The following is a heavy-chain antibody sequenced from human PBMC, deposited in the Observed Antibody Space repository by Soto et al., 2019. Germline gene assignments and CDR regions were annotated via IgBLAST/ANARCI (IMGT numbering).Heavy chain of an antibody. CDR1: GFSFRDYF. J-gene: IGHJ4*02. CDR3: AINDHPYGVY. D-gene: IGHD1-1*01. Sequence: QVQLVESGGGLVKPGESLRVSCAASGFSFRDYFMSWIRQAPGKGLEWVAYIGPYGNTIGYADSVKGRFTISRDDAKKSLFLHMDSLRSEDTGVYYCAINDHPYGVYWGQGTPVTLSS. V-gene: IGHV3-11*01. CDR2: IGPYGNTI.